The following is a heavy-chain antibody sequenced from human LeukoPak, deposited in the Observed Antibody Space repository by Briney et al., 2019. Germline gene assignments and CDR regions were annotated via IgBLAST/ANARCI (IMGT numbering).Heavy chain of an antibody. V-gene: IGHV3-48*03. Sequence: GGSLRLSCAASGFTFSSYEMNWVRQAPGKGLEWVSYISSSGSTIYYADSVKGRFTISRDNAKNSLYLQMNSLRAEDTAVYYCARDRSYGGDVNSMDVWGKGTTVTVSS. CDR1: GFTFSSYE. J-gene: IGHJ6*03. CDR3: ARDRSYGGDVNSMDV. CDR2: ISSSGSTI. D-gene: IGHD5-12*01.